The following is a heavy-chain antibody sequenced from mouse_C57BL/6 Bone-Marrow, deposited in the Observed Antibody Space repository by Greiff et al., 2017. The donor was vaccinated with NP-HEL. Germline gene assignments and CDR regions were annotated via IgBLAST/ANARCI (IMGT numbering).Heavy chain of an antibody. CDR2: IYPGDGDT. CDR3: AGNYYYGRDY. D-gene: IGHD1-1*01. J-gene: IGHJ2*01. CDR1: GYAFSSSW. Sequence: VKLQESGPELVKPGASVKISCKASGYAFSSSWMNWVKQRPGKGLEWIGRIYPGDGDTNYNGKFKGKATLTADKSSSTAYMQLSSLTSEDSAVYFSAGNYYYGRDYWGQGTTLTVSA. V-gene: IGHV1-82*01.